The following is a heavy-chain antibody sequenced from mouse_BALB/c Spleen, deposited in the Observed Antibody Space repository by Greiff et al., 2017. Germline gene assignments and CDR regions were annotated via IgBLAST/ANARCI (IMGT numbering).Heavy chain of an antibody. D-gene: IGHD1-2*01. CDR1: GFSLTSYG. Sequence: VQRVESGPGLVQPSQSLSITCTVSGFSLTSYGVHWVRQSPGKGLEWLGVIWSGGSTDYNAAFISRLSISKDNSKSQVFFKMNSLQANDTAIYYCARNGNGHYAMDYWGQGTSVTVSS. V-gene: IGHV2-2*02. J-gene: IGHJ4*01. CDR3: ARNGNGHYAMDY. CDR2: IWSGGST.